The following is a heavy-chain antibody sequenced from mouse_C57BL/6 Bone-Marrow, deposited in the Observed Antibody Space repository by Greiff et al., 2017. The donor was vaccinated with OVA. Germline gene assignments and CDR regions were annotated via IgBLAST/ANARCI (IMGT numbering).Heavy chain of an antibody. CDR3: ARPLLRLTYFDV. CDR2: ISNGGGST. D-gene: IGHD1-2*01. V-gene: IGHV5-12*01. CDR1: GFTFSDYY. J-gene: IGHJ1*03. Sequence: EVKLVESGGGLVQPGGSLKLSCAASGFTFSDYYMYWVRQTPEKRLEWVAYISNGGGSTYYPDTVKGRFPISRDNAKNTLYLQMSRLKSEDTAMYYCARPLLRLTYFDVWGTGTTVTVSS.